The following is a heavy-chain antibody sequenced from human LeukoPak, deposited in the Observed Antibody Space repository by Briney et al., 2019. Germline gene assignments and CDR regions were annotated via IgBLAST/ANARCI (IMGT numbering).Heavy chain of an antibody. Sequence: ASVKVSCKASGGTFSSYAISWVRQAPGQGLEWMGRIIPILGIANYAQKFQGRVTITADKSTSTAYMELSSLRSEDTAVYYCARENGSPTTYYYYGMDVWGQGTTVTVSS. CDR3: ARENGSPTTYYYYGMDV. CDR1: GGTFSSYA. D-gene: IGHD1-26*01. V-gene: IGHV1-69*04. J-gene: IGHJ6*02. CDR2: IIPILGIA.